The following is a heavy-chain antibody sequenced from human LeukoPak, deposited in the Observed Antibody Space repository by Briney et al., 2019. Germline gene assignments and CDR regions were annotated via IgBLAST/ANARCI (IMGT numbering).Heavy chain of an antibody. V-gene: IGHV3-30-3*01. D-gene: IGHD3-16*01. CDR1: GFTFSSYA. J-gene: IGHJ4*02. CDR3: ARDPSWGRYFDY. Sequence: GRSLRLSCAASGFTFSSYAMHWVRQAPGKGLECVAVISYDGSNKYYVDSVKGRFTISRDNSKNTLYLQMNSLRAEDTAVYYCARDPSWGRYFDYWGQGTLVTVSS. CDR2: ISYDGSNK.